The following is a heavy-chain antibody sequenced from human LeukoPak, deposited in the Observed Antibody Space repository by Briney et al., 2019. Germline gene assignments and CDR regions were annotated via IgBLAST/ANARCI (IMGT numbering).Heavy chain of an antibody. CDR2: IYYSGST. J-gene: IGHJ4*02. CDR1: GGSITNYY. Sequence: PSETLSLTCTVSGGSITNYYWSWIRQPLGKGLEWIGYIYYSGSTNYNPSLKSRVTISVDTSKNQFSLSLSSVTAADTAVYYRARQRYSGSYYFDYWGQGTLVTVPS. D-gene: IGHD1-26*01. CDR3: ARQRYSGSYYFDY. V-gene: IGHV4-59*08.